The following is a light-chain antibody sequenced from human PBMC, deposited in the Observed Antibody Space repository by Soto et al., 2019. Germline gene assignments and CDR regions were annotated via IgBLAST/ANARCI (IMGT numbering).Light chain of an antibody. CDR3: SSYTSTYSLI. CDR2: DVS. V-gene: IGLV2-14*03. CDR1: SSDIGGYDY. Sequence: QSALTQFASVSGSPGQSITISSTGTSSDIGGYDYVSWYQVHPGKAPKVLIYDVSNRPSGVSNRFSGSKSGSTASLTISGLQAEDEADYYCSSYTSTYSLIFGGGTKLTVL. J-gene: IGLJ2*01.